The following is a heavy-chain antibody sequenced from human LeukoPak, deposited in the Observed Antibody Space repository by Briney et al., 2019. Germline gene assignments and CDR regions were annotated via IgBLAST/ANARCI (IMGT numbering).Heavy chain of an antibody. CDR3: ARGPYSGRQSPYYYMDV. Sequence: SETLSLTCAVYGGSFSGYYWSWIRQPPGKGLEWIREINHSGSTNYNPSLKSRVTISVDTSKNQFSLKLSSVTAADTAVYYCARGPYSGRQSPYYYMDVWGKGTTVTVSS. D-gene: IGHD1-26*01. CDR1: GGSFSGYY. CDR2: INHSGST. J-gene: IGHJ6*03. V-gene: IGHV4-34*01.